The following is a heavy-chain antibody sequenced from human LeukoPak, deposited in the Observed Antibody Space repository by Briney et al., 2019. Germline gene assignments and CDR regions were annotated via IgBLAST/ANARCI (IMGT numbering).Heavy chain of an antibody. CDR2: MSSSDDGR. CDR3: ARLWELKKGGIDY. J-gene: IGHJ4*02. Sequence: GGSLRLSCATSGFSFSSYAMSWVRQAPGRGLEWVSAMSSSDDGRYYAASVRGRFTISRDTSRSTLYLQMNSLRAEDAAVYYCARLWELKKGGIDYWGQGTLVTVSS. V-gene: IGHV3-23*01. D-gene: IGHD1-26*01. CDR1: GFSFSSYA.